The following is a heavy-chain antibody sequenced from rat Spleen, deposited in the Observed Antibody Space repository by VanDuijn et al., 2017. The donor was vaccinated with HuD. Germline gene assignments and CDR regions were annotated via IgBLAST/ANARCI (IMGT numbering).Heavy chain of an antibody. D-gene: IGHD3-4*01. CDR3: ARHPAQFDY. J-gene: IGHJ2*01. Sequence: EVQLVESGGGLVQPGRSLKLSCVASGFSFTNYGMAWVRQAPTKGLEWVATISNDGSSTYYRDSVKGRFIISRDNAKSTLYLQMDSLRSEDTATYYCARHPAQFDYWGQGVMVTVSS. CDR1: GFSFTNYG. V-gene: IGHV5-29*01. CDR2: ISNDGSST.